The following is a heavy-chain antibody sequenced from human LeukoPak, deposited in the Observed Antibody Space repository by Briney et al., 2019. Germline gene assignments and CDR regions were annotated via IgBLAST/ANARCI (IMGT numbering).Heavy chain of an antibody. CDR3: AKGLNLFLYYDFWSGYFSDY. J-gene: IGHJ4*02. D-gene: IGHD3-3*01. V-gene: IGHV3-23*01. CDR1: GFTFSSYA. CDR2: ISGSGGST. Sequence: RPGGSLRLSCAASGFTFSSYAMSWVRQAPGKGLEWVSAISGSGGSTYYADSVKGRFTISRDNSKNTLYLQMNSLRAEDTAVYYCAKGLNLFLYYDFWSGYFSDYWGQGTLVTVSS.